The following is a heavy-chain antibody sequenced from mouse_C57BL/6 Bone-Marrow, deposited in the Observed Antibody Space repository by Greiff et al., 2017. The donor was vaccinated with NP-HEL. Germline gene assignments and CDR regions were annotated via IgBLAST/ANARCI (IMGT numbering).Heavy chain of an antibody. Sequence: QVQLKQPGAELVKPGASVKLSCKASGYTFTSYWMHWVKQRPGQGLEWIGMIHPNSGSTNYNEKFKSKATLTVDKSSSTAYMQLSSLTSEDSAVYYCARRSGYYAMDYWGQGTSVTVSS. D-gene: IGHD4-1*01. CDR1: GYTFTSYW. V-gene: IGHV1-64*01. CDR2: IHPNSGST. J-gene: IGHJ4*01. CDR3: ARRSGYYAMDY.